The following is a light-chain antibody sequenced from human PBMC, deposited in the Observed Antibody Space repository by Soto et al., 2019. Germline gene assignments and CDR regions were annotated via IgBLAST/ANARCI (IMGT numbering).Light chain of an antibody. V-gene: IGLV2-23*02. J-gene: IGLJ1*01. CDR3: CSYAGSSTCV. CDR2: EVS. Sequence: QSALTQPASVSGSPGQSITISCTGTSSDVGNYNLVTWYQQHPGKSPKLMIYEVSKRPSRVSNRFSGSKSGNTASLAISGLQAEDEADYYCCSYAGSSTCVFWPGTTLTVL. CDR1: SSDVGNYNL.